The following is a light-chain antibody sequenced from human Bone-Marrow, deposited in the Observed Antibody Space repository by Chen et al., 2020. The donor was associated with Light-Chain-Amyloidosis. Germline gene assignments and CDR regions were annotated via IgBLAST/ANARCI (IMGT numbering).Light chain of an antibody. CDR1: ALPTKY. Sequence: SYELTQPPSVSVSPGPPARLPCSGDALPTKYAYWYQQKPGQAPVLVIHRDTERPSGISERFSGASSGTTATLTISGVQAEDEADYHCQSADSSGTYEVIFGGGTKLTVL. J-gene: IGLJ2*01. CDR2: RDT. V-gene: IGLV3-25*03. CDR3: QSADSSGTYEVI.